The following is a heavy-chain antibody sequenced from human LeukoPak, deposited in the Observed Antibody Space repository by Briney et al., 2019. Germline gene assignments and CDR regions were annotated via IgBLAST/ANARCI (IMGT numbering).Heavy chain of an antibody. CDR1: GGSMKSDYDY. Sequence: PAETLSLTCTVSGGSMKSDYDYWGWIRQPPGKGLEWSGSIYYSGSTYYNPSPESRVTISVDTPKTPFSLHVRSVTAADTAVYYCARLGSGDYGDYWGQGSLVTVSS. CDR2: IYYSGST. CDR3: ARLGSGDYGDY. V-gene: IGHV4-39*01. J-gene: IGHJ4*02. D-gene: IGHD2-21*02.